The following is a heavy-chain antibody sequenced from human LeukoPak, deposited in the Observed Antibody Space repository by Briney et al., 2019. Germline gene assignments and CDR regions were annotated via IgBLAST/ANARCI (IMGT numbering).Heavy chain of an antibody. V-gene: IGHV3-20*04. J-gene: IGHJ4*02. CDR2: INWNGGST. CDR3: ARAGLYNWNYEGTAYFDY. Sequence: GGSLRLSCAASGFTFDDYGMSWVRQAPGKGLEWVSGINWNGGSTGYADSVKGRFTISRDNAKNSLYLQMNSLRAEDTALYYCARAGLYNWNYEGTAYFDYWGQGTLVTVSS. CDR1: GFTFDDYG. D-gene: IGHD1-7*01.